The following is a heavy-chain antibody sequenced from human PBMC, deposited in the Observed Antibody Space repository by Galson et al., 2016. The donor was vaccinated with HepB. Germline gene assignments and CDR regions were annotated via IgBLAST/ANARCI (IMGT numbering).Heavy chain of an antibody. V-gene: IGHV5-51*03. D-gene: IGHD2-15*01. CDR2: IYPADSDA. J-gene: IGHJ4*02. CDR1: GSSFPRYW. Sequence: QSGAEVKKPGESLKISCKGSGSSFPRYWIGWVRQMPGKGLEWMGIIYPADSDARYSPPFQGTVTISADKSISTAYLQWSSLKASGTAMYYCARRDGDMVDFDYWGQGTLVTASS. CDR3: ARRDGDMVDFDY.